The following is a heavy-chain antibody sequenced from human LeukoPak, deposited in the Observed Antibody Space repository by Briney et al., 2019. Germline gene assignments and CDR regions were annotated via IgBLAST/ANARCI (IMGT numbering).Heavy chain of an antibody. CDR3: ARGTGARSHLDY. V-gene: IGHV1-46*01. CDR1: GGTFSSYA. D-gene: IGHD1-14*01. CDR2: INPSGGST. Sequence: ASVKVSCKASGGTFSSYAISWVRQAPGQGLEWMGIINPSGGSTSYAQKFQGRVTMTRDTSTSTVYMELSSLRSEDTAVYYCARGTGARSHLDYWGQGTLVTVSS. J-gene: IGHJ4*02.